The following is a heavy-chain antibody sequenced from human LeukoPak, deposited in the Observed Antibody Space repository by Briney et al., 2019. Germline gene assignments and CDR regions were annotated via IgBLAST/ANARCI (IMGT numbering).Heavy chain of an antibody. Sequence: SETLSLTCTVSGGSISSYYWSWIRQPPGKGLEWIGYIYYSGSTNYNPSLKSRVTISVDTSKNQFSLKLSSVSAADTAVYYCARQTYYDFWSGYPLRPGGAYNWFDPWGQGTLVTVSS. CDR3: ARQTYYDFWSGYPLRPGGAYNWFDP. CDR2: IYYSGST. V-gene: IGHV4-59*01. CDR1: GGSISSYY. D-gene: IGHD3-3*01. J-gene: IGHJ5*02.